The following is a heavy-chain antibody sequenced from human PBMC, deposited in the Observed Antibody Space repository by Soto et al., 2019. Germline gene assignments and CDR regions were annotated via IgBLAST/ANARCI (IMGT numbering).Heavy chain of an antibody. CDR2: IGAAGDT. V-gene: IGHV3-13*01. D-gene: IGHD6-13*01. J-gene: IGHJ4*02. Sequence: EVQLVESGGGLVQPGGSLRLSCAASGFTFSSYDMHWVRQVTGKGLEWVSAIGAAGDTYYPDSVKGRFTISRENAKNSLYLQMNSLRAEDTAVYYCASGGWGSSWYEGGSRIDYWGQGTQVTVSS. CDR1: GFTFSSYD. CDR3: ASGGWGSSWYEGGSRIDY.